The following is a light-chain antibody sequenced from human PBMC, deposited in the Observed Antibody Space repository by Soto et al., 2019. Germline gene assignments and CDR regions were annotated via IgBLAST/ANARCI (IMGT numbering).Light chain of an antibody. CDR2: DVT. CDR3: NSYTSSSTYV. V-gene: IGLV2-14*03. CDR1: SSDVGGFNY. J-gene: IGLJ1*01. Sequence: QSALTQPASVAGSPGQSITISCTGTSSDVGGFNYVSWYQQHPGKAPQLMIYDVTNRPSGVSYRLSGSKSGNTASLTISGLQSEDEADDYCNSYTSSSTYVFGTGTKLTVL.